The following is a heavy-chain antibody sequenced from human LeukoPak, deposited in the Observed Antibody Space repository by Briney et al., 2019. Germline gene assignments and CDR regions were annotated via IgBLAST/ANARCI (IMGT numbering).Heavy chain of an antibody. CDR2: ITPDGSSR. CDR1: GFTFTNYW. CDR3: VTAGASGTYGRFDP. V-gene: IGHV3-74*01. J-gene: IGHJ5*02. D-gene: IGHD3-10*01. Sequence: GGSLRLSCAASGFTFTNYWMHWVRQVPGEGLVWVSRITPDGSSRSYADSVKGQFTISRDNSKNTVFLQMEFLRPEDTAVYYCVTAGASGTYGRFDPWGQGTLVTVSS.